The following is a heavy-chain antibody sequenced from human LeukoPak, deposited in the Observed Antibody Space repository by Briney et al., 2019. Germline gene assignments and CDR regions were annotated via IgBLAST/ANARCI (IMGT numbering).Heavy chain of an antibody. Sequence: GGSLRLACAASGFTFSSYGMHWVRQAPGKGLEWVAFIRYDGSNKYYADSVKGRFTICRDNSKNTLYLQMNSLRAEDTAVYYCAKVIRPYGSGSSGYYYMDVWGKGTTVTISS. CDR1: GFTFSSYG. J-gene: IGHJ6*03. V-gene: IGHV3-30*02. D-gene: IGHD3-10*01. CDR3: AKVIRPYGSGSSGYYYMDV. CDR2: IRYDGSNK.